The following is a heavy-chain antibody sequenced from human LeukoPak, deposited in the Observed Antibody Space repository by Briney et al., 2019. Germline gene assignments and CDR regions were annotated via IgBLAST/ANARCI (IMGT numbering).Heavy chain of an antibody. CDR1: GFNFRDHW. J-gene: IGHJ4*02. Sequence: GGSLRLSCAASGFNFRDHWMGWVRQAPGVRPEWVANMNKDGSEKYYVDSVKGRFTISRDNAKKSLYLQMNSLRAEDTALYYCTRDGRGYTYGNDYWGQGTLVTVSS. D-gene: IGHD5-18*01. CDR2: MNKDGSEK. V-gene: IGHV3-7*03. CDR3: TRDGRGYTYGNDY.